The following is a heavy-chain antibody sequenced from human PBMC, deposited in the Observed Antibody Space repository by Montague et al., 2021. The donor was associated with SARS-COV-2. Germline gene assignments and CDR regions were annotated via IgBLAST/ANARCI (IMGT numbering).Heavy chain of an antibody. V-gene: IGHV4-59*08. CDR3: ARHERQWLRLYPYYFDY. Sequence: SETLSLTCSVSGDSFTYFYWSWIRQSPGKGLEWIGYISSTGSTNYNPSFKSRFTISVDTSENQFSLKVTSVTAADTAVYYCARHERQWLRLYPYYFDYWGQGTLVTVSS. D-gene: IGHD5-12*01. CDR2: ISSTGST. CDR1: GDSFTYFY. J-gene: IGHJ4*02.